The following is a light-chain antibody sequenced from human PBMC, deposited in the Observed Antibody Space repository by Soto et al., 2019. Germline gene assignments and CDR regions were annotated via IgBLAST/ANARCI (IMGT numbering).Light chain of an antibody. J-gene: IGLJ1*01. V-gene: IGLV2-14*01. CDR3: CSYSSSSTLLDV. CDR1: SSNVGGYNY. CDR2: DVS. Sequence: QSALTQPASVSGSPGQTITISCTGTSSNVGGYNYVSLYQQHPGKAPKLMIYDVSNRPSGVSNRFSCSKSGNTASLTTSGLQAADAADNCCCSYSSSSTLLDVFGTGTKVTV.